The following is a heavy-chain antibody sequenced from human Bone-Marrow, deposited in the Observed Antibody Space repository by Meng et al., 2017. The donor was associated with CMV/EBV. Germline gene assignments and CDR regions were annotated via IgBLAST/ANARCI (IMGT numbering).Heavy chain of an antibody. CDR1: GGSISSSSYY. J-gene: IGHJ5*02. CDR3: ARDLGKGSTIFGVARNWFEP. D-gene: IGHD3-3*01. V-gene: IGHV4-39*07. Sequence: GSLRLSCTVSGGSISSSSYYWGWIRQPPGKGLEWIGSIYYSGSTYYNPSLKSRVTISVDTSKNQFSLKLSSVTAADTAVYYCARDLGKGSTIFGVARNWFEPWGHGTLVTVSS. CDR2: IYYSGST.